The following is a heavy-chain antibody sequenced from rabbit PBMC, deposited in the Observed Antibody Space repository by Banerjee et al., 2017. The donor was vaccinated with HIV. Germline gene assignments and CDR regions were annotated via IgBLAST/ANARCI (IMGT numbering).Heavy chain of an antibody. CDR2: IDPVFGIT. CDR3: ARDLVGVIGWNFGL. V-gene: IGHV1S45*01. J-gene: IGHJ4*01. D-gene: IGHD4-1*01. Sequence: EQLEESGGGLVKPEGSLTLTCKASGFSLSSYGVSWVRQAPGKGLDWIGYIDPVFGITNYANSVKGRFTIFKSSGAPRALHMTSLTAADTATYSCARDLVGVIGWNFGLWGPGTLVTVS. CDR1: GFSLSSYG.